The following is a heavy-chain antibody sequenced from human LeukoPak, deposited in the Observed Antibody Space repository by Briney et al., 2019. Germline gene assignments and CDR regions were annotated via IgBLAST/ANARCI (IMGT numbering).Heavy chain of an antibody. Sequence: ETLSLTCSVSGDSITRSYWSWIRQPPGKRLEWIGHIYYTGSTNYNPSLKSRVTISVDTSKNQFSLKLNSVTAADTAMYYCARDPGRYSYAYYFDNWGRGTLVTVSS. V-gene: IGHV4-59*01. CDR2: IYYTGST. CDR3: ARDPGRYSYAYYFDN. CDR1: GDSITRSY. D-gene: IGHD5-18*01. J-gene: IGHJ4*02.